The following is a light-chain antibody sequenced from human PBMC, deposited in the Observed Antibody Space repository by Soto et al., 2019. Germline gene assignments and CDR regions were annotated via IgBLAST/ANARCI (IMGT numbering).Light chain of an antibody. J-gene: IGLJ2*01. CDR3: SSFTSTSTVL. CDR1: GSDIGGYNY. CDR2: EVS. Sequence: QSVLTQPASVSGSLGQSITISCTGTGSDIGGYNYVSWYQQHPGKAPKVMIFEVSKRPSGVSNRFSGSKSGNMASLTISGLQAEDEGDYYCSSFTSTSTVLLGGGTKLTVL. V-gene: IGLV2-14*01.